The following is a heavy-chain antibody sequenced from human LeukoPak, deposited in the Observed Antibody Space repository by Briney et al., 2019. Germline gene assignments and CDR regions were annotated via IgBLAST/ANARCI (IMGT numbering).Heavy chain of an antibody. CDR3: AKAQRGFDDFWSGYDY. D-gene: IGHD3-3*01. V-gene: IGHV3-23*01. J-gene: IGHJ4*02. CDR1: GFPFSPYF. CDR2: ITGSGDST. Sequence: GGSLRLSCAASGFPFSPYFMTWVRQAPGKGLEWVSTITGSGDSTYYGDSVKGRFTISRDNSKNTLYLQMNSLRAEDTATYYCAKAQRGFDDFWSGYDYWGQGTLVTVSS.